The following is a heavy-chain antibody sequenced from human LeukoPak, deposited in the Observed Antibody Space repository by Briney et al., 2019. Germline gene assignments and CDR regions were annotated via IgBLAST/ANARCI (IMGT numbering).Heavy chain of an antibody. V-gene: IGHV4-34*01. J-gene: IGHJ6*03. CDR1: GGSFSGYY. CDR2: INHSGST. Sequence: SETLSLTCAVYGGSFSGYYWSWIRQPPGKGLEWIGEINHSGSTNYYPSLQSRVTISVDTSKNQFSLKLSSVTAADTAVYYCAGSSHLYSSYYMDVWGKGTTVTVS. CDR3: AGSSHLYSSYYMDV. D-gene: IGHD6-6*01.